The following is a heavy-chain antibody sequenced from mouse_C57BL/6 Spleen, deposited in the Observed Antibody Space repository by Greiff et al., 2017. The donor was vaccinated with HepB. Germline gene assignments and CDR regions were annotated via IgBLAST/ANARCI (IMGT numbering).Heavy chain of an antibody. CDR3: SRYELEYFDY. CDR2: IRHKANGYTT. D-gene: IGHD3-3*01. Sequence: EVQGVESGGGLVQPGGSLSLSCAASGFTFTDSYMSWVRQPPGKALEWLGFIRHKANGYTTEYSASVKGRFTISRDNSQGILYLQKNALRAEDSATYYCSRYELEYFDYWGQGTTLTVSS. J-gene: IGHJ2*01. V-gene: IGHV7-3*01. CDR1: GFTFTDSY.